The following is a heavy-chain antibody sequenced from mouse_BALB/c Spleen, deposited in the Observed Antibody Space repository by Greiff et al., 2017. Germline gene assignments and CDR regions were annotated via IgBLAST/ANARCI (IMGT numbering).Heavy chain of an antibody. Sequence: QVQLQQPGAELVKPGASVKLSCKASGYTFTRYWMHWVKQRPGQGLEWIGEIDPSDSYTNYNQKFKGKATLTVDKSSSTAYMQLSSLTSEDSAVYYSARGGNYYAMDYWGQGTSVTGSS. CDR2: IDPSDSYT. CDR1: GYTFTRYW. J-gene: IGHJ4*01. D-gene: IGHD2-1*01. V-gene: IGHV1-69*02. CDR3: ARGGNYYAMDY.